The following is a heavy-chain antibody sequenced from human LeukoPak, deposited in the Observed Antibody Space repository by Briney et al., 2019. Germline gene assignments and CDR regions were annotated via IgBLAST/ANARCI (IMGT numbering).Heavy chain of an antibody. D-gene: IGHD4/OR15-4a*01. CDR2: IYYSGGT. CDR1: GGSISTNN. Sequence: SETLSLTCTVSGGSISTNNWSWIRQPPGKGLEWIGYIYYSGGTNYSPFLKSRVTISVDTSKNQFSLKLSSVTAADTAVYYCARLLGAARGPFDYWGQGTLVTVSS. V-gene: IGHV4-59*01. J-gene: IGHJ4*02. CDR3: ARLLGAARGPFDY.